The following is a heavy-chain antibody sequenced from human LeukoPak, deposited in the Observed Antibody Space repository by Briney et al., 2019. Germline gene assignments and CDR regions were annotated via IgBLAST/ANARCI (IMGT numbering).Heavy chain of an antibody. CDR3: ARETAMVTNYYSYYGMDV. J-gene: IGHJ6*02. Sequence: PSETLSLTCAVYGGSFSGHYWSWIRQPPGKGLEWIGEINHSGSTNYNPSLKSRVTISVDTSKNQFSLKLSSVTAADTAVYYCARETAMVTNYYSYYGMDVWGQGTTVTVSS. D-gene: IGHD5-18*01. V-gene: IGHV4-34*01. CDR1: GGSFSGHY. CDR2: INHSGST.